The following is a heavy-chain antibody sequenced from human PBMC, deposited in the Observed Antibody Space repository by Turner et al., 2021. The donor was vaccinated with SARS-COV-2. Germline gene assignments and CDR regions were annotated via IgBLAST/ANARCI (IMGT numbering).Heavy chain of an antibody. CDR1: GGSISSKS. CDR3: ARHQGSTSGYDHGMNV. D-gene: IGHD1-1*01. CDR2: FYKIGSI. V-gene: IGHV4-59*08. Sequence: QVQLQESGPGLVRPSETLSLTCTVSGGSISSKSWSWIRQSPGRGLEWIGYFYKIGSIDYNPTLRIRVTISVDTSKNQLSLNLISMTAADTAVHYCARHQGSTSGYDHGMNVWGQGTAVIVSS. J-gene: IGHJ6*02.